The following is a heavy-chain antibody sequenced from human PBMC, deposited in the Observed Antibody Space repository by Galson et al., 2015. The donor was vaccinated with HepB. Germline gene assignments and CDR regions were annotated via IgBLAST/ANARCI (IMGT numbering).Heavy chain of an antibody. CDR1: GFTFSSYG. J-gene: IGHJ3*02. Sequence: SLRLSCAASGFTFSSYGTHWVRQAPGKGLEWVAFIRYDGSNKYYADSVKGRFTISRDNSKNTLYLQMNSLRAEDTAVYYCARDRPPYYYDSSGYYSSRDAFDIWGQGTMVTVSS. CDR3: ARDRPPYYYDSSGYYSSRDAFDI. V-gene: IGHV3-30*02. D-gene: IGHD3-22*01. CDR2: IRYDGSNK.